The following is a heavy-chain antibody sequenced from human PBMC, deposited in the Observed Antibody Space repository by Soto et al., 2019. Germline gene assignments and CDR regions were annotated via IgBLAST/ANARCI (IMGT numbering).Heavy chain of an antibody. J-gene: IGHJ6*02. V-gene: IGHV1-8*01. CDR3: ARAEDWNYDYYYGRDV. D-gene: IGHD1-1*01. CDR1: GYTFTSYD. CDR2: MNPNSGNT. Sequence: ASVKVSCKASGYTFTSYDINWVRQATGQGLEWMGWMNPNSGNTGYAQKFQGRVTMTRNTSISTAYMELSSLRSEDPAVYYCARAEDWNYDYYYGRDVWGQGTTVTVSS.